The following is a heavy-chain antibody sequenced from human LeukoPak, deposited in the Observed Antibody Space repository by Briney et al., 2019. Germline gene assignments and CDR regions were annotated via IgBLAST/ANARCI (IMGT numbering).Heavy chain of an antibody. V-gene: IGHV1-18*01. J-gene: IGHJ4*02. Sequence: VASVKVSCKAYGYTFTSYGFSWVRQPPGQGLEWMGWITAYNGNTNYAQKLQGRVTKTTDTSTSTSYMELRSLGYEDTALYYCARVSRVEATSAFDYWGQGTLVTVSS. CDR2: ITAYNGNT. D-gene: IGHD1-26*01. CDR1: GYTFTSYG. CDR3: ARVSRVEATSAFDY.